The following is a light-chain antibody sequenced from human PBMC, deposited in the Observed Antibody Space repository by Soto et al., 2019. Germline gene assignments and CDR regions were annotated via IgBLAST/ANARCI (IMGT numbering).Light chain of an antibody. Sequence: DIQMTQSPSTLSASIGDRVTIACRASQGISNWLAWYQQKPGNAPKLLIFHASSLEGGVPSRFSGSGSGTEFTLTISSLQSDDLATYYCQQYNSYPTFGQGTRVEIK. CDR1: QGISNW. CDR2: HAS. V-gene: IGKV1-5*01. CDR3: QQYNSYPT. J-gene: IGKJ1*01.